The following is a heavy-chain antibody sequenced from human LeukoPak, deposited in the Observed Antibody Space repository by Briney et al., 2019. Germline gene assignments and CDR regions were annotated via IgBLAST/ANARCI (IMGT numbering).Heavy chain of an antibody. CDR3: ARGSQVIPAARFDY. V-gene: IGHV4-39*01. CDR2: IYYSGST. D-gene: IGHD2-2*01. CDR1: GGSIRGSTYY. Sequence: SETLSLTCTVSGGSIRGSTYYWGWIRQPPGKGLEWIGSIYYSGSTYYNPSLKSRVTISVDTSKNQFSPKLNSVTAADTAIYFCARGSQVIPAARFDYWGQGTPVTVSS. J-gene: IGHJ4*02.